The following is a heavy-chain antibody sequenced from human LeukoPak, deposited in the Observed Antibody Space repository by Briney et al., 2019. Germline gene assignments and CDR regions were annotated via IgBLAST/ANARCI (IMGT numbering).Heavy chain of an antibody. CDR2: INHSGST. Sequence: SETLSLTCAVYGGSFSGYYWSWIRQPPGKGLEWIGEINHSGSTNYNPSLKSRVTILVDTSKNQFSLKLSSVTAADTAVYYCALEPTGYYYGFRTRGGSGNWFDPWGQGTLVTVSS. D-gene: IGHD3-10*01. CDR3: ALEPTGYYYGFRTRGGSGNWFDP. CDR1: GGSFSGYY. V-gene: IGHV4-34*01. J-gene: IGHJ5*02.